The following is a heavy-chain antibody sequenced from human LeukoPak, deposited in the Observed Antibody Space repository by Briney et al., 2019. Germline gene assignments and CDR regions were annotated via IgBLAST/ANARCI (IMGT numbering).Heavy chain of an antibody. J-gene: IGHJ6*03. CDR3: ARSQQGIAAAGTVPYYYYYMDV. V-gene: IGHV2-70*11. D-gene: IGHD6-13*01. CDR2: IYWDDDK. CDR1: GFSLSTSGMC. Sequence: SGPALVKPTQTLTLTCTFSGFSLSTSGMCVSWIRQPPGKALEWLARIYWDDDKYYSTSLKTRLTISKDTSKNQVVLTMTNMDPVDTATYYCARSQQGIAAAGTVPYYYYYMDVWGKGTTVTVSS.